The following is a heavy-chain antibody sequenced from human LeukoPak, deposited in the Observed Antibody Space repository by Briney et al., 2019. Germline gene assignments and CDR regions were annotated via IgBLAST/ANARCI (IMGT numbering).Heavy chain of an antibody. CDR3: AKDQRIVGATTSVFDY. CDR2: IWYDGSNR. J-gene: IGHJ4*02. V-gene: IGHV3-30*02. D-gene: IGHD1-26*01. Sequence: QPGGSLRLSCAASGFIFSSYGMHWVRQAPGKGLEWVAFIWYDGSNRYFSDSVKGRFTISRDNSKNTLYLQMNSLRAEDTAVYYCAKDQRIVGATTSVFDYWGQGTLVAVSS. CDR1: GFIFSSYG.